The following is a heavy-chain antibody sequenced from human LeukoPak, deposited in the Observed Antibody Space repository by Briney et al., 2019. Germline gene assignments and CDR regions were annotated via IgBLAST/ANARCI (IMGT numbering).Heavy chain of an antibody. CDR3: AKDRRDYYDSSIYDAFDI. J-gene: IGHJ3*02. Sequence: GGSLRLSCAASGFTVSSNYMSWVRQAPGKGLEWVSAISGSGGSTYYADSVKGRFTISRDNSKNTLYLQMNSLRAEDTAVYYCAKDRRDYYDSSIYDAFDIWGQGTMVTVSS. CDR2: ISGSGGST. CDR1: GFTVSSNY. D-gene: IGHD3-22*01. V-gene: IGHV3-23*01.